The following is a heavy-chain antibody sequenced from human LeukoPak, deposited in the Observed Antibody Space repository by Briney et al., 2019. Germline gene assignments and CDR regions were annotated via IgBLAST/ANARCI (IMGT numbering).Heavy chain of an antibody. CDR1: GGSISSYY. J-gene: IGHJ6*02. V-gene: IGHV4-4*07. Sequence: SETLSLTCTVPGGSISSYYWSWIRQPAGKGLEWIGRIYTSGSTNYNPSLKSRVTMSVDTSKNQFSLKLSSVTAADTAVYYCARDPQDAYYDSSGYRNYYYYGMDVWGQGTTVTVSS. CDR2: IYTSGST. D-gene: IGHD3-22*01. CDR3: ARDPQDAYYDSSGYRNYYYYGMDV.